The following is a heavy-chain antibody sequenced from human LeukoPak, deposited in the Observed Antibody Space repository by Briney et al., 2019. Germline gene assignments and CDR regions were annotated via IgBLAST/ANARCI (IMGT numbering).Heavy chain of an antibody. J-gene: IGHJ4*02. Sequence: GASVRVSYKASGYTFTSYYMHWVRQAPGQGLEWMGMIYPRDGSTSYAQKFQGRVTVTRDTSTSTVHMELSGLRSEDTAVYYCARDQEGFDYWGQGTLVTVSS. V-gene: IGHV1-46*01. CDR3: ARDQEGFDY. CDR1: GYTFTSYY. CDR2: IYPRDGST.